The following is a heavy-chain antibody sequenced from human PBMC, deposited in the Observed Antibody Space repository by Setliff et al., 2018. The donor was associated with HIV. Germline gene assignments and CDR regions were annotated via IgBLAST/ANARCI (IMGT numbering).Heavy chain of an antibody. CDR3: ARIFLRGLQYGGLDI. CDR1: GYTLTDYY. J-gene: IGHJ3*02. CDR2: INPTSGGT. D-gene: IGHD4-4*01. Sequence: ASVKVSCKASGYTLTDYYLGWVRQAPGQGLEWMGRINPTSGGTDYAQVRDRVTITRDTSSTTSYMELSGLKSEDTAVYYCARIFLRGLQYGGLDIWGQGTLVTVSS. V-gene: IGHV1-2*06.